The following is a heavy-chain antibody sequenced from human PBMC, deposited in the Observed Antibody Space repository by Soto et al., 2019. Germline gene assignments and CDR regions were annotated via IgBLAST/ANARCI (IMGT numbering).Heavy chain of an antibody. J-gene: IGHJ6*04. V-gene: IGHV4-59*01. D-gene: IGHD1-7*01. CDR2: IYYSGST. CDR1: GGSISSYY. CDR3: ARDITGTTCLDV. Sequence: PSETLSLTCTVSGGSISSYYWSWIRQPPGKGLEWIGYIYYSGSTNYNPSLKSRVTISVDTSKNQFSLKLSSVTAADTAVYYCARDITGTTCLDVWGKGTTVTVSS.